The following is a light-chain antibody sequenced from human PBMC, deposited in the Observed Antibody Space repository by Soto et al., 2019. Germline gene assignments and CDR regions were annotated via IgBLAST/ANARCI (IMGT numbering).Light chain of an antibody. CDR1: SGHSSYA. V-gene: IGLV4-69*01. CDR3: QTWGTGIHVV. CDR2: LDSDGSH. Sequence: QSVLTQSPSASASLGASVKLTCTLSSGHSSYAIAWHQQQPEKGPRYLMKLDSDGSHTKGDAIPDRFSGSSSGAERYLTISRLHCEDEGDYYCQTWGTGIHVVFGGGTKLTVL. J-gene: IGLJ2*01.